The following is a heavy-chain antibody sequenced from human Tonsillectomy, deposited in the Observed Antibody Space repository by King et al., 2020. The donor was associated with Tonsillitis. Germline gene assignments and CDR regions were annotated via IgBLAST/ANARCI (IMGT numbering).Heavy chain of an antibody. CDR3: AKDLGSGAGGYQYYGMDV. CDR1: GFSFGDFA. CDR2: VNWNSGNV. D-gene: IGHD2-15*01. V-gene: IGHV3-9*01. J-gene: IGHJ6*02. Sequence: VQLVESGGGLVQPGRSLRLSCVASGFSFGDFAMHWVRQAPGKGLEWVAGVNWNSGNVGYVDSVKGRFSISRNNAEKSLHLQMNSLRTEDTALYYCAKDLGSGAGGYQYYGMDVWGQGTTVTVSS.